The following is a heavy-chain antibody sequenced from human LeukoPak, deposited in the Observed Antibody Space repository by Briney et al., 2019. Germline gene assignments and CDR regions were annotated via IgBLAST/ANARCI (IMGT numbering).Heavy chain of an antibody. CDR3: ARGHYGMDV. CDR2: ISSSSSTI. J-gene: IGHJ6*04. Sequence: GGSLRLSCAASGSTFSSYSMNWVRQAPGKGLEWVSYISSSSSTIYYADSVKGRFTISRDNAKNSLYLQMNSLRAEDTAVYSCARGHYGMDVWGKGTTVTVSS. V-gene: IGHV3-48*01. CDR1: GSTFSSYS.